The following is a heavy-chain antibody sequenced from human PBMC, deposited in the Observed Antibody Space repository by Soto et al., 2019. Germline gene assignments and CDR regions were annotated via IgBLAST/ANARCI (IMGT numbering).Heavy chain of an antibody. Sequence: AGSLRLSCAASGFPFSSYVMSWVRQAPGKGLEWVSGSSGGGSNTFYADYVKGRFTISRDNSKNTLLLQMNSLGAEDTAVYYCAKDSNKYSSSLRGRYFDYWGQGIGVTVSS. V-gene: IGHV3-23*01. CDR3: AKDSNKYSSSLRGRYFDY. J-gene: IGHJ4*02. D-gene: IGHD4-4*01. CDR2: SSGGGSNT. CDR1: GFPFSSYV.